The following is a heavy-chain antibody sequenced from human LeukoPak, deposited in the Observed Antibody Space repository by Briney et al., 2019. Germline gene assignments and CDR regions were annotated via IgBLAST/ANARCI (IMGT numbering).Heavy chain of an antibody. V-gene: IGHV3-21*01. J-gene: IGHJ3*02. CDR1: GFTFSSYS. Sequence: PGGSLRLSCAASGFTFSSYSMNWVRQAPGKGLEWVSSISSSSSYIYYADSVKGRLTISRDNAKNSLYLQMNSLRAEDTAVYYCARDIVVVVAATLDAFDIWGQGTMVTVSS. CDR2: ISSSSSYI. CDR3: ARDIVVVVAATLDAFDI. D-gene: IGHD2-15*01.